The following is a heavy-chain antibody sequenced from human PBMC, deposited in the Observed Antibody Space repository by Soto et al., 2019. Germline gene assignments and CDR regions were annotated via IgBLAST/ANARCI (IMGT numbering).Heavy chain of an antibody. V-gene: IGHV6-1*01. CDR2: TYYRSKWNN. J-gene: IGHJ3*01. CDR1: GDSVSSNSAA. CDR3: ARDGAPVAGSLGDDFDV. Sequence: SQTLSLTCAISGDSVSSNSAAWNWIRQSPSRGLEWLGRTYYRSKWNNDYAISVKSRITINPDTSKNQFSLQLNSVTPEDTAVYYCARDGAPVAGSLGDDFDVWGQGTMVTVSS. D-gene: IGHD6-19*01.